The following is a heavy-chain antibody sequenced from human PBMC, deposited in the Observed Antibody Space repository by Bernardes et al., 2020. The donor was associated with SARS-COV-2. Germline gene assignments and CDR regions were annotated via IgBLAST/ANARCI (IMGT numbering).Heavy chain of an antibody. D-gene: IGHD2-21*02. V-gene: IGHV4-34*01. Sequence: SETLSLTCAVYGGSFSGYYWSWIRQPPGKGLEWIGEINHSGSTNYNPSLKSRVTISVDTSKNQFSLKLSSVTAADTAVYYCARALRLVVTAIRALDPWGQGTLVTVSS. CDR1: GGSFSGYY. CDR2: INHSGST. CDR3: ARALRLVVTAIRALDP. J-gene: IGHJ5*02.